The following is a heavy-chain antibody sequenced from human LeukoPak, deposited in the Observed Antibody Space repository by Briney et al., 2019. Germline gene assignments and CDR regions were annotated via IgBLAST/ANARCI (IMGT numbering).Heavy chain of an antibody. CDR1: GGSISSYY. J-gene: IGHJ5*02. D-gene: IGHD6-19*01. CDR3: ARSSKQWPVGGYNWSDP. Sequence: SETLSLTCTVSGGSISSYYWSWIRQPAGKGLEWIGRIYTSGSTNYNPSLKSRVTMSVDTSKNQFSLKLSSVTAADTAVYYCARSSKQWPVGGYNWSDPWGQGTLVTVSS. CDR2: IYTSGST. V-gene: IGHV4-4*07.